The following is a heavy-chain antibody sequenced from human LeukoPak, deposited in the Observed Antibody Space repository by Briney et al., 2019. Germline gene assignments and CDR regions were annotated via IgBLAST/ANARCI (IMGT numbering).Heavy chain of an antibody. J-gene: IGHJ3*02. CDR3: ARVGAHDAFHI. CDR1: GFTFSSYA. D-gene: IGHD4/OR15-4a*01. CDR2: ISSNGGST. V-gene: IGHV3-64*01. Sequence: PGGSLRLSYAASGFTFSSYAMHWVRQAPGKGLEYVSAISSNGGSTYYANSVKGRFSISRDNSKNTLYLQMGSLRAEDMAVYYCARVGAHDAFHIWGQGTMVTVSS.